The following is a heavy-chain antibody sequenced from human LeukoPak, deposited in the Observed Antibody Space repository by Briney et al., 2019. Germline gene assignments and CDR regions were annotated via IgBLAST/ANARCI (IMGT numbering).Heavy chain of an antibody. Sequence: GRSLRLSCAASGFTFDDYAMHWVRQAPGKGLEWVSGISRNSGSIGYADSVRGRFTISRDNAENSLYLQMNSLRAEDTALYYCAKDIYSSNWYYFDSWGQGTLVTVSS. CDR2: ISRNSGSI. J-gene: IGHJ4*02. CDR1: GFTFDDYA. D-gene: IGHD6-13*01. V-gene: IGHV3-9*01. CDR3: AKDIYSSNWYYFDS.